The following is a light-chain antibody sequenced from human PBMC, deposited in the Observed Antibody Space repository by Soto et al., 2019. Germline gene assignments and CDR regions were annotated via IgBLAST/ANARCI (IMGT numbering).Light chain of an antibody. CDR3: MQATQFPHT. CDR1: QSLLDSDGETY. CDR2: KTS. V-gene: IGKV2-24*01. Sequence: EIVMTQTPLSSPVTLGQPASISCRSSQSLLDSDGETYLSWLQQRPGQPPRLLIYKTSSRFSGVPDRFSGSGAGTYFTLKISRVEVEDVGVYYCMQATQFPHTFGQGTKLEI. J-gene: IGKJ2*01.